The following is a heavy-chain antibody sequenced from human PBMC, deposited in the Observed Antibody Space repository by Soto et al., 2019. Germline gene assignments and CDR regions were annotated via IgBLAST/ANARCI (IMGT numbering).Heavy chain of an antibody. J-gene: IGHJ6*02. CDR1: GFTFSNFA. Sequence: GGSLSLSCAASGFTFSNFAMHWVRQAPGKGLEWVAVISYDGSNKEYADSVKGRFTISRDNSKNTLNLQMNSLRAEDTAVYYCARDRGMTTVNNYYYYGMDVWGQGTTVTVS. CDR3: ARDRGMTTVNNYYYYGMDV. V-gene: IGHV3-30-3*01. D-gene: IGHD4-17*01. CDR2: ISYDGSNK.